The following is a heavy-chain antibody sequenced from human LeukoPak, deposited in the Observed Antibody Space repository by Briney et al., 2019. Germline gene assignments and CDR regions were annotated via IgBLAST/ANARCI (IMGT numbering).Heavy chain of an antibody. Sequence: ASVKVSCKASGYTFTSYAMHWVRQPPGQRLEWMGWINAGNGNTKYSQKFQGRVTITRHTSASTAYMELSSLRSEDTAVYYCANAYDSSGHFVYWGQGTLVTVSS. D-gene: IGHD3-22*01. J-gene: IGHJ4*02. V-gene: IGHV1-3*01. CDR3: ANAYDSSGHFVY. CDR1: GYTFTSYA. CDR2: INAGNGNT.